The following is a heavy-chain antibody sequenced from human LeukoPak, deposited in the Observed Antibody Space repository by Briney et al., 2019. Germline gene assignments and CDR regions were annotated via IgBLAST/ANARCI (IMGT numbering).Heavy chain of an antibody. V-gene: IGHV4-59*08. CDR1: GGSISSYY. CDR2: IYYSGST. D-gene: IGHD3-16*01. CDR3: ARNHYDYVSGAFDI. Sequence: SETLSLTCTASGGSISSYYWSWIRQPPGRGLEWIGYIYYSGSTNYNPSLKSRVTISVDTSKNQFSLKLSSVTAADTAVYYCARNHYDYVSGAFDIWGQGTMVTVSS. J-gene: IGHJ3*02.